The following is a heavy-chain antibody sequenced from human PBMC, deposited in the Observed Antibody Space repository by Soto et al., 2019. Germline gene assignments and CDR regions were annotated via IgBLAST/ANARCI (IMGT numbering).Heavy chain of an antibody. CDR1: GFTFRSYA. CDR3: AKGSASSRPSYFDY. Sequence: EVQLLESGGGLVQPGGSLRLSCAASGFTFRSYAMSWVRQAPGKGLEWVSAISDTGGSTYYADSVKGRFTISRDNSKNTLYLQMNSLGDEDTAVYYCAKGSASSRPSYFDYWGQGTLVTVSS. D-gene: IGHD2-2*01. V-gene: IGHV3-23*01. J-gene: IGHJ4*02. CDR2: ISDTGGST.